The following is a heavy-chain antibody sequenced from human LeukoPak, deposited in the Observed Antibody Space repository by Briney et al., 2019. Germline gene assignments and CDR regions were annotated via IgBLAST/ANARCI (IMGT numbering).Heavy chain of an antibody. CDR1: GYSISSGYY. J-gene: IGHJ5*02. D-gene: IGHD3-9*01. Sequence: PSETLSLTCTVSGYSISSGYYWGWIRQPPGKGLEWIGSIYHSGSTYYNPSLKSRVTVSVDTSKNQFSLKLSSVTAADTAVYYCARHLIRRAYYDILTGSTKGFDPWGQGTLVTVSS. CDR3: ARHLIRRAYYDILTGSTKGFDP. CDR2: IYHSGST. V-gene: IGHV4-38-2*02.